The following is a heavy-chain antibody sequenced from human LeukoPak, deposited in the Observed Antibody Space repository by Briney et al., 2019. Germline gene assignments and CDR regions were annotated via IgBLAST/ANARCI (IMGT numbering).Heavy chain of an antibody. CDR1: GFTFSSYA. CDR3: AKVEHIVVVTAILY. CDR2: ISGSGGST. J-gene: IGHJ4*02. V-gene: IGHV3-23*01. D-gene: IGHD2-21*02. Sequence: PGESLRLSCAASGFTFSSYAMSWVRQAPGKGLEWVSAISGSGGSTYYADSVKGRFTISRDNSKNTLYLQMNSLRAEDTAVYYCAKVEHIVVVTAILYWGQGTLVTVSS.